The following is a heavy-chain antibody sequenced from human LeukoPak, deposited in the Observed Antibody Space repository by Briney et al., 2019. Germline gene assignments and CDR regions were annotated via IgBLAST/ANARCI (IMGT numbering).Heavy chain of an antibody. V-gene: IGHV3-7*01. D-gene: IGHD3-10*01. Sequence: GGSLRLSCAASGFTFSSYWMSWVRQAPGKGLEWVANIKQDGSEKYYVDSVKGRFTISRDNAKNSLYLQMNSLRAEDTAVYYCAREGYGSGSQYYYYYYYMDVWGKGTTVTVSS. CDR2: IKQDGSEK. J-gene: IGHJ6*03. CDR1: GFTFSSYW. CDR3: AREGYGSGSQYYYYYYYMDV.